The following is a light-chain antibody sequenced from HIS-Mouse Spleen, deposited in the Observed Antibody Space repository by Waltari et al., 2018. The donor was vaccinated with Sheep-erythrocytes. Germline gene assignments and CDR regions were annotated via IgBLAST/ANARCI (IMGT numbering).Light chain of an antibody. J-gene: IGLJ2*01. CDR1: KLGVKY. CDR3: QAWDSSTAV. Sequence: SYELTQPPSVSVSPGQTASITCSGYKLGVKYACWYQQTPGQSPVLVIYQDSKRPSGIPERFSGSNSGNTATLTISGTQAMDEADYYCQAWDSSTAVFGGGTKLTVL. CDR2: QDS. V-gene: IGLV3-1*01.